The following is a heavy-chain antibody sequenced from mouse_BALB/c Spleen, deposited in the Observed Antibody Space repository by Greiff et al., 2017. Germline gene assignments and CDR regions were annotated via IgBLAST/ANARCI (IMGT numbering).Heavy chain of an antibody. CDR1: GYTFTSYW. CDR3: ARKPPALLRSPLYAMDY. Sequence: QVQLQQPGAELVKPGASVKLSCKASGYTFTSYWMHWVKQRPGQGLEWIGEINPSNGRTNYNEKFKSKATLTVDKSFSTAYRQLSSLTSEDSAVYYCARKPPALLRSPLYAMDYWGQGTSVTVSS. J-gene: IGHJ4*01. D-gene: IGHD1-1*01. V-gene: IGHV1S81*02. CDR2: INPSNGRT.